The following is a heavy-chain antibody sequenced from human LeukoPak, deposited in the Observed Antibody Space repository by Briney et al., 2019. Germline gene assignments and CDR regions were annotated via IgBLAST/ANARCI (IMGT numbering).Heavy chain of an antibody. CDR1: GYTFTSYA. Sequence: ASVKVSCKASGYTFTSYAMHWVRQAPGQRLEWMGWINTETGNPTYAQGFTGQFVFSVDTSVNTAYLQISSLRTEDTAVYYCARGGYYGGSGTYGFFDYWGQGSLVTVSS. V-gene: IGHV7-4-1*02. CDR2: INTETGNP. CDR3: ARGGYYGGSGTYGFFDY. J-gene: IGHJ4*02. D-gene: IGHD3-10*01.